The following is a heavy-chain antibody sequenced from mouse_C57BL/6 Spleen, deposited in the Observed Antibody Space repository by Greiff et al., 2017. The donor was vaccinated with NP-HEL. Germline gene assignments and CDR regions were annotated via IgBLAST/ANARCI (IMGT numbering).Heavy chain of an antibody. D-gene: IGHD1-1*01. CDR3: AREPTTVVANPFDY. J-gene: IGHJ2*01. V-gene: IGHV1-80*01. CDR1: GYAFSSYW. Sequence: VQLQQSGAELVKPGASVKISCKASGYAFSSYWMNWVKQRPGKGLEWIGQIYPGDGDTNYNGKFKGKATLTADKSSSTAYMQLSSLTSEDSAVYFCAREPTTVVANPFDYWGQGTTLTVSS. CDR2: IYPGDGDT.